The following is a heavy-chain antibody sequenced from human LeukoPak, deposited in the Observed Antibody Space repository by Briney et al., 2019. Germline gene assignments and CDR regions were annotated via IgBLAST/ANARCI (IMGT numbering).Heavy chain of an antibody. D-gene: IGHD6-19*01. V-gene: IGHV1-18*01. Sequence: ASVKVSCKASGYTFTSYGISWVRQAPGQGLEWTGWISAYNGNTNYAQKLQGRVTMTTDTSTSTAYMELRSLRSDDTAVYYCARDVPYSSGWYGGEGFDPWGQGTLVTVSS. CDR1: GYTFTSYG. J-gene: IGHJ5*02. CDR2: ISAYNGNT. CDR3: ARDVPYSSGWYGGEGFDP.